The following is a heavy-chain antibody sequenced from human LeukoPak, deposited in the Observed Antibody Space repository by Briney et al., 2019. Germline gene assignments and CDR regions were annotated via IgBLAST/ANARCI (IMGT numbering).Heavy chain of an antibody. V-gene: IGHV3-11*01. CDR2: ISTSGSTI. J-gene: IGHJ4*02. D-gene: IGHD3-3*01. CDR3: ARDQNDVRSGLDRPVDF. Sequence: PGRSLRLSCAASGFTFTDYYMSWIRQAPGKGLEWVSYISTSGSTIYYADSVKGRFTVSRDNARNSLYLQINSLKAEDTAVYYCARDQNDVRSGLDRPVDFWGQGTLVTVSS. CDR1: GFTFTDYY.